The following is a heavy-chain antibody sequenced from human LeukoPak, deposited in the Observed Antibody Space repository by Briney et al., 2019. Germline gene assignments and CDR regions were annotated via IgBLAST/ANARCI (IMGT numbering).Heavy chain of an antibody. V-gene: IGHV4-34*01. CDR2: TNHSGST. CDR1: GGSFSGYY. D-gene: IGHD3-10*01. Sequence: SETLSLTCAVYGGSFSGYYWSWIRQPPGKGLEWIGETNHSGSTNYNPSLKSRVTISVDTSKNQFSLKLSSVTAADTAVYYCARGVVRGVIRMYNWFDPWGQGTLVTVSS. CDR3: ARGVVRGVIRMYNWFDP. J-gene: IGHJ5*02.